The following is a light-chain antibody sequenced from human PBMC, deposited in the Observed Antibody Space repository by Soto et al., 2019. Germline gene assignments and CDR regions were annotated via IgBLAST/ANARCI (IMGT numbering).Light chain of an antibody. V-gene: IGKV3-20*01. CDR1: QSVSSSY. CDR3: QQYGSSSVT. CDR2: GAS. J-gene: IGKJ2*01. Sequence: EIVLTQSPGTLSLSPGERATLSCRASQSVSSSYLAWYQQKPGQAPRLLIYGASSRATGIPDRFSGSGSGTDFNLTINRLEPEDFAVYFCQQYGSSSVTFGQGTKLEIK.